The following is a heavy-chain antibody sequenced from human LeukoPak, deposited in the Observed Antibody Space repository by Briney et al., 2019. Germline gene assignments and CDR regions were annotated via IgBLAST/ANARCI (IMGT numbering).Heavy chain of an antibody. CDR1: GFTFSTYS. CDR3: ARDLGVIVHPSDY. J-gene: IGHJ4*02. CDR2: ISSIGGYI. V-gene: IGHV3-21*01. D-gene: IGHD3-16*02. Sequence: GGSLRLSCAASGFTFSTYSMNWVRQAPGQGLEWVSSISSIGGYIWYADSVKGRFTISRDNAKNSLYLQMNSLRAEDTAVYYCARDLGVIVHPSDYWGQGTPVTVSS.